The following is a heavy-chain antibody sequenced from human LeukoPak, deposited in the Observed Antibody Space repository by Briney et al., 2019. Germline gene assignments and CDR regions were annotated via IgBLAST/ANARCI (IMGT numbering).Heavy chain of an antibody. J-gene: IGHJ5*02. CDR2: IKQDGSEK. CDR3: VREEGLSWFDP. CDR1: GFTLISYW. Sequence: GGSLRLSCAASGFTLISYWMSWVRQAPGKGLEWVASIKQDGSEKYYVDSVKGRFTISRDNAKNSLYLQMNSLRAEDTAVYYCVREEGLSWFDPWGQGTLVTVSS. V-gene: IGHV3-7*01.